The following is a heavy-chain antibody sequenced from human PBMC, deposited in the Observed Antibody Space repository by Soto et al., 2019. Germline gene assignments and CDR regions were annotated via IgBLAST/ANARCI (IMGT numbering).Heavy chain of an antibody. CDR3: ARQTTGWFGMDV. Sequence: PQKVPSSGAGYSFTDYRNGCISQMPGKGLEWMGIIYPGDSVARYSPSFQGQVSISADKSVNTAYLQWGSLKASDTAMYYCARQTTGWFGMDVWGQGTTVTV. D-gene: IGHD6-19*01. CDR2: IYPGDSVA. CDR1: GYSFTDYR. V-gene: IGHV5-51*01. J-gene: IGHJ6*02.